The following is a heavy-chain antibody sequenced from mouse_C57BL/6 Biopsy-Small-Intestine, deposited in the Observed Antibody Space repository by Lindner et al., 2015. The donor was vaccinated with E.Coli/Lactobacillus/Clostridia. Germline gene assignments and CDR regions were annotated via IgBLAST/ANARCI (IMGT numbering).Heavy chain of an antibody. D-gene: IGHD1-1*02. Sequence: SVKVSCKTSGYTFTVYHLHWLRQAPGQGLEWMGRIDPNSGGTMYAQKFQGRVTVTGDTSMSTAYLEVRGLRSNDTAMYYCAAGQRGYNYGLFDFWGQGT. CDR1: GYTFTVYH. CDR2: IDPNSGGT. V-gene: IGHV1-72*04. J-gene: IGHJ2*01. CDR3: AAGQRGYNYGLFDF.